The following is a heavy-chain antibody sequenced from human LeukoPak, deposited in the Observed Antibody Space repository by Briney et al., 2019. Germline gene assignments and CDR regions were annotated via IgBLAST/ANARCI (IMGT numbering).Heavy chain of an antibody. D-gene: IGHD6-6*01. CDR2: ISAYNGNT. CDR1: GYTFTSYG. CDR3: ARDFGYSSSSGFDY. Sequence: ASVKVSCEASGYTFTSYGISWVRQAPGQGLEWMGWISAYNGNTNYAQKLQGRVTMTTDTSTSTAYMELRSLRSDDTAVYYCARDFGYSSSSGFDYWGQGTLVTVSS. J-gene: IGHJ4*02. V-gene: IGHV1-18*01.